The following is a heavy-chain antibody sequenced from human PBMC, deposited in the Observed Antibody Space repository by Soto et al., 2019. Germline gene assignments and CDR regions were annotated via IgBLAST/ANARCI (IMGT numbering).Heavy chain of an antibody. CDR1: GGSISSGGYY. J-gene: IGHJ4*02. CDR2: IYYSGST. Sequence: PSETLSLTCTVSGGSISSGGYYWSWIRQHPGKGLEWIGYIYYSGSTYYNPSLTSRVTISVDTSKNQFSLKLSSVTAADTAVYYCARDRPGDYGDYEYYFDYWGQGTLVTVYS. V-gene: IGHV4-31*03. CDR3: ARDRPGDYGDYEYYFDY. D-gene: IGHD4-17*01.